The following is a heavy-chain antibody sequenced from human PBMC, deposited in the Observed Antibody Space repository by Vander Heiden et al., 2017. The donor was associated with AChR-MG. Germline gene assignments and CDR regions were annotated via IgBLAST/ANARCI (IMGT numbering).Heavy chain of an antibody. CDR3: ARDSIPVAGTFFDY. CDR1: GFTVSSNY. CDR2: IYSGGRT. Sequence: EVQLVESGGGLIEPGGSLRLSCAASGFTVSSNYMSWVRQAPGKGLEWVSVIYSGGRTYYADSVKGRFTISRDNSKNTLYLQMNSLRAEYTAMYYCARDSIPVAGTFFDYWGQGTLVTVSS. J-gene: IGHJ4*02. V-gene: IGHV3-53*01. D-gene: IGHD6-19*01.